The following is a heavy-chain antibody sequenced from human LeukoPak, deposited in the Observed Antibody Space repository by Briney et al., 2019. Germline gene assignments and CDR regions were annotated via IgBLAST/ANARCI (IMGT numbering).Heavy chain of an antibody. CDR1: GGSISSYY. D-gene: IGHD5-12*01. J-gene: IGHJ4*02. CDR3: ASGYGGYDPFFDY. V-gene: IGHV4-59*08. CDR2: IYYSWST. Sequence: SETLSLTCTVSGGSISSYYWSWIRQPPGKGLECIGYIYYSWSTNYNPSLKSRVTISVDTSKNQFSLKLSSVTAADTAVYYCASGYGGYDPFFDYWGQGTLVTVSS.